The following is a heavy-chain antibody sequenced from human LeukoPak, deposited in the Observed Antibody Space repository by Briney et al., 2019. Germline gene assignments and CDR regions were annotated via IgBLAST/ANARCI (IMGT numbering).Heavy chain of an antibody. CDR3: ARGNMWDYRRYYYYMDV. CDR1: GGSFSGYY. V-gene: IGHV4-34*01. Sequence: SETLSLTCAVYGGSFSGYYWSWIRQPPGKGLEWIGEINHSGSTNYNPSLKSRLTISVDTSKNHFSLKLNSVTAADTAIYYCARGNMWDYRRYYYYMDVWGKGTTVTVSS. D-gene: IGHD4-11*01. J-gene: IGHJ6*03. CDR2: INHSGST.